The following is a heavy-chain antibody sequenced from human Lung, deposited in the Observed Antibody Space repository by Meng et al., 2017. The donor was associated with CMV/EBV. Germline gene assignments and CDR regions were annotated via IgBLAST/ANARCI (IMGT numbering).Heavy chain of an antibody. D-gene: IGHD6-13*01. Sequence: SCTVSGGSINSVGYYWTWIREHPGNGLEWIGYIYYSGGTNYNPSLQSRATISVDRSKNQSSLKLSSVTAADTTMYYCARTVGCSSTYCYTYTSSWYPDYWGQGNXVNGAS. V-gene: IGHV4-31*02. CDR2: IYYSGGT. CDR1: GGSINSVGYY. CDR3: ARTVGCSSTYCYTYTSSWYPDY. J-gene: IGHJ4*02.